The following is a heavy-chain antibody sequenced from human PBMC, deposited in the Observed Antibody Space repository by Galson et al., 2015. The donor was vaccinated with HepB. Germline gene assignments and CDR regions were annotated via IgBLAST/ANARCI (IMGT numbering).Heavy chain of an antibody. CDR1: GFTFSNYA. CDR3: AKSLVRGVILGWFDP. CDR2: ISYDGTNK. J-gene: IGHJ5*02. V-gene: IGHV3-30*04. Sequence: SLRLSCAASGFTFSNYAMHWVRQAPGKGLEWVAVISYDGTNKYYADSVKGRFTISRDNSKNTLYLQMNSLRAEDTAVYYCAKSLVRGVILGWFDPWGQGTLVTVSS. D-gene: IGHD3-10*02.